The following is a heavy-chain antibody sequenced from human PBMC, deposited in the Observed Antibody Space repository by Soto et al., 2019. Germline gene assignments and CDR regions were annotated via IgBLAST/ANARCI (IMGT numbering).Heavy chain of an antibody. V-gene: IGHV4-34*01. CDR2: IYYSEST. CDR1: GGTFSGYY. J-gene: IGHJ6*02. Sequence: SVPLSLSCAVYGGTFSGYYWSWIRKPPGKGLEWIGSIYYSESTYYNPSLKSRFTISVDTSKNQFSLKLSSVTAADTAVYYCASWWVVLYYYYGMDVWGQGTSVTVS. D-gene: IGHD2-15*01. CDR3: ASWWVVLYYYYGMDV.